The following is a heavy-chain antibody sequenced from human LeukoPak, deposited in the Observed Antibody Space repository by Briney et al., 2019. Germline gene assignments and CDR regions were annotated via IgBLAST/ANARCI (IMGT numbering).Heavy chain of an antibody. V-gene: IGHV3-23*01. CDR3: ARDSGSYLQPTDY. CDR2: ITGNGGST. CDR1: GFTFRTYA. D-gene: IGHD1-26*01. Sequence: GGSLRLSCAAAGFTFRTYAMTWVRQAPGKGLEWVSSITGNGGSTYYADSVKGRFSISRDNSKNTLYLQMDSLRAEDTAVYHCARDSGSYLQPTDYWGQGTLVTVSS. J-gene: IGHJ4*02.